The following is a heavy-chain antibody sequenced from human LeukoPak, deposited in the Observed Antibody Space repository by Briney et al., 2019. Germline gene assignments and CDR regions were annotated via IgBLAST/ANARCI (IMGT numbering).Heavy chain of an antibody. CDR2: INPNSGGT. V-gene: IGHV1-2*02. Sequence: ASVKVSCKASGYTFTGYYMHWVRQAPGQGLEWMGWINPNSGGTNYAQKFQGRVTMTRDTSISTAYMELSRLRSDDTAVYYCARLIIAAAGTGWFDPWGQGILVTVSS. CDR3: ARLIIAAAGTGWFDP. D-gene: IGHD6-13*01. CDR1: GYTFTGYY. J-gene: IGHJ5*02.